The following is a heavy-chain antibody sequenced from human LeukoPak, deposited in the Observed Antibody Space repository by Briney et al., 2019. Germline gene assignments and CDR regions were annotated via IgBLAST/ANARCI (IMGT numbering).Heavy chain of an antibody. J-gene: IGHJ4*02. CDR3: ARDLRGPTGYDSSARDTFDY. CDR2: ISYDGSNK. V-gene: IGHV3-30*04. Sequence: GGSLRLSCAASGFTFSSHAMHWVRQAPGKGLEWVAVISYDGSNKKYADSVKGRFTISRDTSKNTLYLQMSSLRGEDTAVYYCARDLRGPTGYDSSARDTFDYWGQGTLVTVSS. CDR1: GFTFSSHA. D-gene: IGHD3-22*01.